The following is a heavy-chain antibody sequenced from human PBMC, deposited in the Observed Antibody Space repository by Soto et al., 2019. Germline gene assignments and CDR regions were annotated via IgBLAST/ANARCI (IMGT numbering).Heavy chain of an antibody. CDR3: AQTEDGGRSRTPAGWFDA. CDR1: GVSLSHAGMG. Sequence: VTLKESGPVLVQPTETLTLTCTVSGVSLSHAGMGVSWIRQPPGKALEWLAHIFSNDEKRFSTSLKNRLTISKDTSNSQVVLIMTNMDPVDTATYYCAQTEDGGRSRTPAGWFDAWGQGTLVTVSS. J-gene: IGHJ5*02. V-gene: IGHV2-26*01. D-gene: IGHD2-15*01. CDR2: IFSNDEK.